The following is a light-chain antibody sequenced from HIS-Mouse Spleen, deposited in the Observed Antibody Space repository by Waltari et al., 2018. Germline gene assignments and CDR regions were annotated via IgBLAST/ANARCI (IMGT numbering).Light chain of an antibody. V-gene: IGLV2-23*01. Sequence: QSALTQPASVSGSPGQSITISCTGTSSDAGSYNLASLYQQHPGKAPKLMIYEGSKRPSGVSNRFSGSKSGNTASLTISGLQAEDEADYYCCSYAGSSTFVVFGGGTKLTVL. CDR3: CSYAGSSTFVV. CDR2: EGS. CDR1: SSDAGSYNL. J-gene: IGLJ2*01.